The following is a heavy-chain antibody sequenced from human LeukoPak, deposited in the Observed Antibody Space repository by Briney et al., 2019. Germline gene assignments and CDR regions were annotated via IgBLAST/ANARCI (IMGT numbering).Heavy chain of an antibody. CDR3: ARDDIVVVPAAPYYGMDV. CDR2: ISGSGGST. Sequence: QPGGSLRLSCAASGFTFSSYAMSWVRQAPGKGLEWVSAISGSGGSTYYADSVKGRFTISRDNSKNTLYLQMNSLRAEDTAVYYRARDDIVVVPAAPYYGMDVWGQGTTVTVSS. V-gene: IGHV3-23*01. CDR1: GFTFSSYA. J-gene: IGHJ6*02. D-gene: IGHD2-2*01.